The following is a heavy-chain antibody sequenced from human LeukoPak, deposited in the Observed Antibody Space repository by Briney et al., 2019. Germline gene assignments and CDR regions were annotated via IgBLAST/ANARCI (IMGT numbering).Heavy chain of an antibody. CDR1: GAAFGSCA. J-gene: IGHJ3*02. CDR3: AREEASGQQFDLDAFDI. Sequence: ASVNVSFKCSGAAFGSCAISWVRQAPGQGLEWMGRGIPILGIGNYAQKFQGRVTITADKSTSTSYMELSSLRSEDTVVYYCAREEASGQQFDLDAFDIWGQGTMVTVSS. V-gene: IGHV1-69*04. CDR2: GIPILGIG. D-gene: IGHD6-13*01.